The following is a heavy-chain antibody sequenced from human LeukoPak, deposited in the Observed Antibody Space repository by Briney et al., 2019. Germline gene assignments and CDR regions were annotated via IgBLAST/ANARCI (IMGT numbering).Heavy chain of an antibody. CDR3: ARTKYRSGGENFDY. J-gene: IGHJ4*02. D-gene: IGHD6-19*01. Sequence: SQTLSLTCAISGDSVSSNSAALNWIRQSPSRGLEWLGRTYYRSKWYNDYAVSVKSRITINPDTSKNQFSLQLNSVTPEDTAVYYCARTKYRSGGENFDYWGQGTLVTVSS. CDR2: TYYRSKWYN. V-gene: IGHV6-1*01. CDR1: GDSVSSNSAA.